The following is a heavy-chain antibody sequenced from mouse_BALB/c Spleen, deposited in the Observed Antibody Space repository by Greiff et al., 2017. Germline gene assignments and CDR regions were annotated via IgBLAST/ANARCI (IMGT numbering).Heavy chain of an antibody. D-gene: IGHD2-4*01. CDR2: IDPANGNT. CDR1: GFNIKDTY. V-gene: IGHV14-3*02. CDR3: ARNYDDAMDY. Sequence: VQLQQSGAELVKPGASVKLSCTASGFNIKDTYMHWVKQRPEQGLEWIGRIDPANGNTKYDPKFQGKATITADTSSNTAYLQLRSLTSEDTAVYYCARNYDDAMDYWGQGTSVTVAS. J-gene: IGHJ4*01.